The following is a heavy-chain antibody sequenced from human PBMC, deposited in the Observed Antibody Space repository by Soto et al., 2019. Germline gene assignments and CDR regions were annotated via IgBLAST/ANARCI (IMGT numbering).Heavy chain of an antibody. CDR2: IYYSGST. Sequence: SETLSLTCTVSGGSISSSSYYWGWIRQPPGKGLEWIGSIYYSGSTYYNPSLKSRVTISVDTSKNQFSLKLSSVTAADTAVYYCARIGVAFLEWSRMDVWGQGTTVTVSS. CDR1: GGSISSSSYY. V-gene: IGHV4-39*01. CDR3: ARIGVAFLEWSRMDV. J-gene: IGHJ6*02. D-gene: IGHD3-3*02.